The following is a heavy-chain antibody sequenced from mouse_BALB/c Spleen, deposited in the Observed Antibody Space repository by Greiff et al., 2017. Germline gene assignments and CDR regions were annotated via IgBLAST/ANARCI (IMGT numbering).Heavy chain of an antibody. CDR2: ISNGGGST. V-gene: IGHV5-12-2*01. J-gene: IGHJ3*01. Sequence: EVMLVESGGGLVQPGGSLKLSCAASGFTFSSYTMSWVRQTPEKRLEWVAYISNGGGSTYYPDTVKGRFTISRDNAKNTLYLQMSSLKSEDTAMYYCARMVVGGTAWFAYWGQGTLVTVSA. CDR1: GFTFSSYT. CDR3: ARMVVGGTAWFAY. D-gene: IGHD1-1*01.